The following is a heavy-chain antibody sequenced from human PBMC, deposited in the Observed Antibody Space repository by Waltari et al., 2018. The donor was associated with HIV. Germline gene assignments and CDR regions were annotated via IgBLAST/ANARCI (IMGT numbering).Heavy chain of an antibody. D-gene: IGHD3-22*01. CDR2: ISYDGSNK. V-gene: IGHV3-30*18. J-gene: IGHJ6*02. CDR3: AKDRVGFTMIAPGGMDV. CDR1: GFPFSSYG. Sequence: QVQLVESGGGAVQPGRSLRLSCASSGFPFSSYGMHWVRQAPGQGLEWVAVISYDGSNKYYADSVKGRFTISRDNSKNTLYLQMNSLRAEDTAVYYCAKDRVGFTMIAPGGMDVRGQGTTVTVSS.